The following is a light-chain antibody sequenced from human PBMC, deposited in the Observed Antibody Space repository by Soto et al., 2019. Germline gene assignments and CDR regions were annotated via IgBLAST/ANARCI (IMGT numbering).Light chain of an antibody. CDR1: QSISSW. CDR3: QQANSFPFT. V-gene: IGKV1-5*03. J-gene: IGKJ5*01. CDR2: KAS. Sequence: DIQMTQSASTLSASVGDRVTITCRASQSISSWLAWYQQKPGRAPKLLICKASSLESGVPSRFSGSGSGTEFTLTISSLQPEDFATYYCQQANSFPFTFGQGTRLEIK.